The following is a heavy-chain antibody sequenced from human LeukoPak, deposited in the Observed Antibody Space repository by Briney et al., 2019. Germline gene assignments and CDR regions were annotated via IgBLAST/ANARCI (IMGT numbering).Heavy chain of an antibody. CDR3: ARHLWFGELPEAGFDY. CDR2: IYYSGST. CDR1: GGSFSGYY. J-gene: IGHJ4*02. Sequence: PSETLSLTCAVYGGSFSGYYWSWIRQPPGKGLEWIGYIYYSGSTNYNPSLKSRVTISVDTSKNQFSLKLSSVTAADTAVYYCARHLWFGELPEAGFDYWGQGTLVTVSS. V-gene: IGHV4-59*08. D-gene: IGHD3-10*01.